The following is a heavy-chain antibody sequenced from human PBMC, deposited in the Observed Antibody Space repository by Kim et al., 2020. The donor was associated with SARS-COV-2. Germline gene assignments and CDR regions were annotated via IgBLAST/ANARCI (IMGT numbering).Heavy chain of an antibody. D-gene: IGHD2-21*01. CDR2: ISYDGSSK. J-gene: IGHJ4*02. Sequence: GGSLRLSCAASGFTCSSYGMHWVRQAPGKGLEWVAVISYDGSSKYYADSVKGRFTISRDNSKNTLYLQMNSLRAEDTAVYYCAKGGLWWSHSDYFDYWGQGTLVTVSS. CDR1: GFTCSSYG. CDR3: AKGGLWWSHSDYFDY. V-gene: IGHV3-30*18.